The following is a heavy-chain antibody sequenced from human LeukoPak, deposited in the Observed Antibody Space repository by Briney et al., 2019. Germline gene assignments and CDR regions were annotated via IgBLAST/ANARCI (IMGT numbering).Heavy chain of an antibody. Sequence: GGSLRLSCAASEFTFSSYDMHWVRHVTGKGLEWVSTIDTAGNTWYPDSVKGRFTISRENAKNSLNLQMNSLRVGDTAAYYCARAKMPGIQAAGRVNYFDSWGQGTLVTVSS. CDR2: IDTAGNT. CDR3: ARAKMPGIQAAGRVNYFDS. V-gene: IGHV3-13*01. CDR1: EFTFSSYD. J-gene: IGHJ4*02. D-gene: IGHD6-13*01.